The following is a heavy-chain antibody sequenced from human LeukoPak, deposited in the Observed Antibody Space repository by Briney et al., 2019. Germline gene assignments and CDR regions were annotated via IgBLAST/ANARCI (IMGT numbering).Heavy chain of an antibody. D-gene: IGHD3-22*01. CDR2: IIPILGIA. CDR1: GGTFSSYA. Sequence: SVKVSCKASGGTFSSYAISWVRQAPGQGLEWMERIIPILGIANYAQKFQGRVTITADKSTSTAYMELSSLRSEDTAVYYCARTPSFSNYDSSGYYYWGQGTLVTVSS. CDR3: ARTPSFSNYDSSGYYY. V-gene: IGHV1-69*04. J-gene: IGHJ4*02.